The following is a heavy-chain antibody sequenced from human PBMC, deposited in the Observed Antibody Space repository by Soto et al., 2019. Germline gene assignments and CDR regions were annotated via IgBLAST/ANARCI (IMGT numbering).Heavy chain of an antibody. CDR2: IIPIFGTA. J-gene: IGHJ4*02. CDR3: ARGWGYDSTDYYYAY. Sequence: QVQLVQSGAEVRKPGSSVRVSCKASGGSFNRHTISWVRQAPGQGLEWMGGIIPIFGTANHAQKFQGRVTMIADESTSTVYMESSSLRSDDTAIYYCARGWGYDSTDYYYAYWGQGTLVIVSS. D-gene: IGHD3-22*01. CDR1: GGSFNRHT. V-gene: IGHV1-69*01.